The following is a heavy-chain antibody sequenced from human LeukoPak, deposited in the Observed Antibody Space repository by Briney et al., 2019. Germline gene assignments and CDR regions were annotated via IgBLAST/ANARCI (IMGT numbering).Heavy chain of an antibody. J-gene: IGHJ4*02. D-gene: IGHD2-2*01. CDR2: ISGSGGST. CDR1: GFTFSSYA. CDR3: AKAPLGYCSGPSCYYFDY. V-gene: IGHV3-23*01. Sequence: GGSLRLSCAASGFTFSSYAMSWVRQAPGKGLEWVSAISGSGGSTYYADSVKGRFTISRDNSKNTLYVQMNSLRADDTAVYYCAKAPLGYCSGPSCYYFDYWGQGTLVPVSS.